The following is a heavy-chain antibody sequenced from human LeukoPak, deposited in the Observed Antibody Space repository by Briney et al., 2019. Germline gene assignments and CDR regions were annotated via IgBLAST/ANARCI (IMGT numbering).Heavy chain of an antibody. CDR1: GFTFSSYW. CDR2: IKQEGSEK. Sequence: PGGSLRLSCAASGFTFSSYWTSWARQAPGKGLEWVANIKQEGSEKYYMDSVKGRFTISRENAKNSLYFQMNSLRADDTAVYYCARVGPWDWGQGTLVPVPS. V-gene: IGHV3-7*01. J-gene: IGHJ4*02. CDR3: ARVGPWD. D-gene: IGHD3-16*01.